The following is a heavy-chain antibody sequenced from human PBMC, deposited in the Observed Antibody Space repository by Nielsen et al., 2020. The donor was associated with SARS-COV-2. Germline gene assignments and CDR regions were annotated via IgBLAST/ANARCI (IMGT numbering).Heavy chain of an antibody. CDR1: GYTFTSYA. Sequence: SVKVSCKASGYTFTSYAMHWVRQAPGQGLEWMGGIIPIFGTANYAQKFQGRVTITADESTSTAYMELSSLRSEDTAVYYCARDFGYDSSGYYSDWGQGTLVTVSS. J-gene: IGHJ4*02. CDR3: ARDFGYDSSGYYSD. D-gene: IGHD3-22*01. CDR2: IIPIFGTA. V-gene: IGHV1-69*13.